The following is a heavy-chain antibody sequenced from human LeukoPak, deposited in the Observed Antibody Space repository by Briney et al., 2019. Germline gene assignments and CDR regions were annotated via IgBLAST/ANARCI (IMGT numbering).Heavy chain of an antibody. Sequence: ASVKVTCKTSGYSFTDYYMHWVRQAPGQGLEWMGIINPTNDITAYAQKFQGRLTLTRDTSTSTVYMHLSSLRSEDTALYYCASELDFWGQGTLVTVSS. V-gene: IGHV1-46*01. CDR1: GYSFTDYY. CDR3: ASELDF. J-gene: IGHJ4*02. CDR2: INPTNDIT.